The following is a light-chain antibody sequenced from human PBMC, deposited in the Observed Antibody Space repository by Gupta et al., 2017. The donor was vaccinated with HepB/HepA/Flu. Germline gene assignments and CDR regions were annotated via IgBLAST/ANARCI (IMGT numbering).Light chain of an antibody. CDR1: QSVSISY. J-gene: IGKJ4*01. CDR2: GAS. Sequence: EIVLTQSPGTLSLSPGERATLSCRASQSVSISYLAWYQQKPGQAPRLLIYGASSRATGIPDRFSGSGYGTDFTLTISRREPEDFAVYYCQQYGSSPPITFGGGTKVEIK. V-gene: IGKV3-20*01. CDR3: QQYGSSPPIT.